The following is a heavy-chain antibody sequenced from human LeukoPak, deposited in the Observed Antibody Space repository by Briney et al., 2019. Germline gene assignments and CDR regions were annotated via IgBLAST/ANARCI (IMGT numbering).Heavy chain of an antibody. Sequence: GGSLRLSCAASGFTFSSYGMHWVRQAPGKGLEWVANIKTDGSEKYYVDSVKGRFTISRDNAKNSLYLQMNSLRAEDTAVYYCATYSSLNAREFQYWGQGTLVTVSS. CDR2: IKTDGSEK. V-gene: IGHV3-7*01. CDR1: GFTFSSYG. D-gene: IGHD3-22*01. CDR3: ATYSSLNAREFQY. J-gene: IGHJ1*01.